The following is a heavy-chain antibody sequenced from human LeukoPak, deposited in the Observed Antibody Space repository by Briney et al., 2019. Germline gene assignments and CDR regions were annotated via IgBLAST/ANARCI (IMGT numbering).Heavy chain of an antibody. J-gene: IGHJ5*02. V-gene: IGHV3-11*01. CDR2: ISSSGSTI. Sequence: GGSLRLSCAASGFTFSDYYMSWIRQAPGKGLEWVSYISSSGSTIYYADSAKGRFTISRDNAKNSPYLQMNSLRAEDTAVYYCAREGQIAALVHWGQGTLVTVSS. CDR3: AREGQIAALVH. CDR1: GFTFSDYY. D-gene: IGHD6-6*01.